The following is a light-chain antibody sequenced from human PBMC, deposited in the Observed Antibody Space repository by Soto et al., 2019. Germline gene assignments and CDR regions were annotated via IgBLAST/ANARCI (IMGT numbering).Light chain of an antibody. V-gene: IGLV1-44*01. CDR2: SNN. CDR3: AAWDDSLDGFYV. Sequence: QSVLTQPPSASGAPGQTVTIACSGSTSNIGANSVNWYQQVPGKAPKFLISSNNQRPSGVPDRFSGSKSGTSASLAISGRQSEDEADYYCAAWDDSLDGFYVFGTGTKLTVL. J-gene: IGLJ1*01. CDR1: TSNIGANS.